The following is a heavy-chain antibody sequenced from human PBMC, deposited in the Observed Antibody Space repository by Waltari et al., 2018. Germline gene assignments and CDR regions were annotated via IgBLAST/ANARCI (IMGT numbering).Heavy chain of an antibody. CDR3: ATANILGIGTFDY. J-gene: IGHJ4*02. Sequence: QVKLVQSGAEVKKPGASVRVSCKASGYTFTKYYIHWVRQAPGQGLEWMGRSNPKSGDANDTQPFQGRVSMTSDTSINTAYLEVTGLTSDDTAIFYCATANILGIGTFDYWGQGTLVSVSS. CDR2: SNPKSGDA. D-gene: IGHD1-1*01. V-gene: IGHV1-2*06. CDR1: GYTFTKYY.